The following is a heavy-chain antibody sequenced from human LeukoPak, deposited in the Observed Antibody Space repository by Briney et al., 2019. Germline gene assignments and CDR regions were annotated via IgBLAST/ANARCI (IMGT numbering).Heavy chain of an antibody. V-gene: IGHV4-61*01. CDR2: IYYSGST. CDR1: GYSISSGYY. CDR3: AREKGYDDYVGGDYYHYYMDV. Sequence: KSSEALSLTCTVSGYSISSGYYWSWIRQPPGKGLEWIGYIYYSGSTNYNPSLKSRVTISVDTSKNQFSLKLNSVTAADTAVYHCAREKGYDDYVGGDYYHYYMDVWGKGTTVTISS. D-gene: IGHD4-17*01. J-gene: IGHJ6*03.